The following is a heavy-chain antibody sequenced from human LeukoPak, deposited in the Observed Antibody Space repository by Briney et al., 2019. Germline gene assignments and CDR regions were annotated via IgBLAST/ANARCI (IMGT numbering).Heavy chain of an antibody. J-gene: IGHJ5*01. V-gene: IGHV4-34*01. CDR3: AKILNYGRFWFDS. CDR2: THQSGGT. CDR1: SGSFSVYY. Sequence: PSKTLSLTCAVCSGSFSVYYWTCIRQPPGKGLKWIAETHQSGGTNCNPSLKSRVTMSLDTSKSHFSLRLTSVTAADTAVYYCAKILNYGRFWFDSWGQGTLVTVSS. D-gene: IGHD4-17*01.